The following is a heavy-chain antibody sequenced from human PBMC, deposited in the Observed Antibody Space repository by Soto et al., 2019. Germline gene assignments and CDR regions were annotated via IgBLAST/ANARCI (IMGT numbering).Heavy chain of an antibody. Sequence: EVQLVESGGGLVQPGGSLRVSCVASGFTFSSYALNWVRQAPGKGLEWVAYISVGGGSIFYAYSVKGRFTISSGDATNSLYLQMNSLRDEDTAVYYCVRDHRWAFDFWGQGTMVTVSS. J-gene: IGHJ3*01. CDR2: ISVGGGSI. D-gene: IGHD2-15*01. CDR3: VRDHRWAFDF. V-gene: IGHV3-48*02. CDR1: GFTFSSYA.